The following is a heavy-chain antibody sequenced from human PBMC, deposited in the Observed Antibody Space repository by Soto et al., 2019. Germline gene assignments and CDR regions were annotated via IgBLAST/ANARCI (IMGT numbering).Heavy chain of an antibody. V-gene: IGHV3-7*01. CDR3: ARSAHYGSGSYFWFDP. J-gene: IGHJ5*02. CDR2: IKQDGSEK. Sequence: GGSLRLSCAASGFTFINAWMNWVRQAPGKGLEWVAIIKQDGSEKYYVDSVKGRFTISRDNSKNSLYLQMNSLRAEDTAVYYCARSAHYGSGSYFWFDPWGQGTLVTVSS. D-gene: IGHD3-10*01. CDR1: GFTFINAW.